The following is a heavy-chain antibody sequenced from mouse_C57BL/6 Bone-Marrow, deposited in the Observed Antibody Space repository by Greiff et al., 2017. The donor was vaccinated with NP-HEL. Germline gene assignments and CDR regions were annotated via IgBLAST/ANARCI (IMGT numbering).Heavy chain of an antibody. J-gene: IGHJ2*01. D-gene: IGHD1-1*01. CDR1: GYTFTSYW. CDR3: AIGDYYGSGYGY. V-gene: IGHV1-74*01. CDR2: IHPSDSDT. Sequence: QVQLQQPGAELVKPGASVKVSCKASGYTFTSYWMHWVKQRPGQGLEWIGSIHPSDSDTNYNQKFKGKATLTVDKSSSTACIQLSSLTSEDSAVCYGAIGDYYGSGYGYWGQGTTLTVSS.